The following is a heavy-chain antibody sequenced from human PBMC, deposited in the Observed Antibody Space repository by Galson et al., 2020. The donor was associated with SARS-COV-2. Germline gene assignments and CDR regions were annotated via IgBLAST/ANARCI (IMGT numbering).Heavy chain of an antibody. V-gene: IGHV4-39*01. J-gene: IGHJ4*02. Sequence: ASETLSLTCTVSGGSISSSSYHWGWIRQPPAKGLEWIGSIYYSRSTYYNPSLKSRDTISVDTPKNQFSLKLSSVTAADTAVYYCARHPRYCSSTSCYTQYYFDDWGQGTLVTVSS. CDR2: IYYSRST. CDR3: ARHPRYCSSTSCYTQYYFDD. D-gene: IGHD2-2*02. CDR1: GGSISSSSYH.